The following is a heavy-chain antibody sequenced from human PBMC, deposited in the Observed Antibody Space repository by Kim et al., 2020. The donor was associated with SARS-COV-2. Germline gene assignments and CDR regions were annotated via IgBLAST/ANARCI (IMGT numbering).Heavy chain of an antibody. D-gene: IGHD2-21*02. Sequence: GGSLRLSCAASGFTFSSYEMNWVRQAPGKGLEWVSDISSGGSTIYYADSVKGRFTISRDNAKNTLYLQMNSLRAEDTAVYYCARVTGGDFQGYCGQGTLVTVSS. CDR1: GFTFSSYE. CDR3: ARVTGGDFQGY. V-gene: IGHV3-48*03. J-gene: IGHJ4*02. CDR2: ISSGGSTI.